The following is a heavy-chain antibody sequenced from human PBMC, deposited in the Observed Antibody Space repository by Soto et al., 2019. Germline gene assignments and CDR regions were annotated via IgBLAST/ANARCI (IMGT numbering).Heavy chain of an antibody. D-gene: IGHD3-10*01. V-gene: IGHV3-23*01. CDR2: ISGRGGTT. Sequence: GGSLRLSCAASGFTFTSCAMTWVRQAPGKGLEWVSSISGRGGTTYYADSVKGRFTISRDNSKNTLYLQMNSLRAEDTAVYYCAKDVGITLVRGVDYFDYWGQGTLVTVSS. CDR1: GFTFTSCA. J-gene: IGHJ4*02. CDR3: AKDVGITLVRGVDYFDY.